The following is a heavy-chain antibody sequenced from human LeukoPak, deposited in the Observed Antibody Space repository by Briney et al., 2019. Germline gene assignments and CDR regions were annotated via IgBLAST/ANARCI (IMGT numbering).Heavy chain of an antibody. Sequence: GGSLRLSCAASGFTFSSYWMHWVRQAPGKGLAWVSRINTDGSSTSYADSVKGRFTISRDNAKNTLYLQMNSLRAEDTAVYYCASNPNYYDSSGYYYYWGQGTLVTVSS. J-gene: IGHJ4*02. CDR2: INTDGSST. CDR3: ASNPNYYDSSGYYYY. V-gene: IGHV3-74*01. D-gene: IGHD3-22*01. CDR1: GFTFSSYW.